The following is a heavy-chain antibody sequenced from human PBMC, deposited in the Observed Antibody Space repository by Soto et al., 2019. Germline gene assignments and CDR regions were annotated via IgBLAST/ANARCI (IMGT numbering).Heavy chain of an antibody. CDR2: IYHNGSP. CDR1: GGSMSSGGYS. CDR3: ARERWAGGPSNWFDP. D-gene: IGHD3-10*01. V-gene: IGHV4-30-2*01. J-gene: IGHJ5*02. Sequence: SETLSLTCAVSGGSMSSGGYSWSWIRQPPGKGLEWIGYIYHNGSPYYNPSLKSRVTISVDRSKNQFSLKLSSVTAADTAVYYCARERWAGGPSNWFDPWGQGTLVTVSS.